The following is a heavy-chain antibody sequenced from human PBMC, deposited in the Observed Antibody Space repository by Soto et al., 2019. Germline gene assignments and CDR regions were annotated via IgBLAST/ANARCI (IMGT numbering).Heavy chain of an antibody. D-gene: IGHD3-16*01. V-gene: IGHV2-5*02. CDR3: AHSLYDYVWGTNWFDP. CDR1: GFSLSTSGVG. CDR2: IYWDDDK. J-gene: IGHJ5*02. Sequence: QITLKESGPTLVKPTQTLTLTCTFSGFSLSTSGVGVGWIRQPPGKALEWLAIIYWDDDKRYSPSLKSRLTITKDTSKNQVVLTMTNMDPVDTSTYYCAHSLYDYVWGTNWFDPWGQGTLVTVSS.